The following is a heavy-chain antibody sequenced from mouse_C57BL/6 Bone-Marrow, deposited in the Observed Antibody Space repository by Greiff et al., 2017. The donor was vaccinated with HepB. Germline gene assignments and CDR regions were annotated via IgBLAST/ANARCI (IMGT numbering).Heavy chain of an antibody. D-gene: IGHD1-1*01. CDR1: GFTFSSYG. Sequence: EVMLVESGGDLVKPGGSLKLSCAASGFTFSSYGMSWVRQTPDTRLEWVATISSGGSYTYYPDSVKGRFTISRDNAKNTLYLQMSSLKSEDTAMYYCAALYGSPFAYWGQGTLVTVSA. CDR3: AALYGSPFAY. CDR2: ISSGGSYT. J-gene: IGHJ3*01. V-gene: IGHV5-6*02.